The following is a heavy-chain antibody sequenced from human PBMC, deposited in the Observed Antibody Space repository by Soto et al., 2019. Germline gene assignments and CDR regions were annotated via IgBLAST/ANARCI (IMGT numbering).Heavy chain of an antibody. Sequence: SETLSLTCAVYGGSFSDYSWNWNWIRQPPGKGLEWIGEINHSGSTSHNPSLKSRVTLSLDTSKNQFSLILTSVTAADTAVYYCARRTNGAFDIRGQGTMVTVSS. V-gene: IGHV4-34*01. CDR1: GGSFSDYSWN. D-gene: IGHD2-8*01. CDR2: INHSGST. CDR3: ARRTNGAFDI. J-gene: IGHJ3*02.